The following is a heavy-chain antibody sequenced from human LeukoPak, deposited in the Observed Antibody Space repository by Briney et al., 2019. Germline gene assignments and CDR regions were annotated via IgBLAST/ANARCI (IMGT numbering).Heavy chain of an antibody. J-gene: IGHJ4*02. CDR3: AKRYGDSTGWFFDF. CDR1: RYSFDSYA. D-gene: IGHD6-13*01. Sequence: GFLRLSCEVSRYSFDSYAMTWVRQARGKGLGWVSSINEGVDITHYAESVKGRFTVSRDNAQTTLFLPMNSLRAEDTAVFYCAKRYGDSTGWFFDFWGQGSLVTVSS. V-gene: IGHV3-23*01. CDR2: INEGVDIT.